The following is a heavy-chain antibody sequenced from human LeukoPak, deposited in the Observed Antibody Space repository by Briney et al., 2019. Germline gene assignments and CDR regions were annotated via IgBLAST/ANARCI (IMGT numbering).Heavy chain of an antibody. Sequence: GGSLRLSCAASGFTLSSYAMTWVRQGPGKGLEWVSSITGSGGSTYYADSVKGRFTISRDNSKNSLYLQMNSLRTEDTALYYCAKVPKPGFWSGYSGGYFDYWGQGTLVTVSS. D-gene: IGHD3-3*01. CDR2: ITGSGGST. CDR1: GFTLSSYA. CDR3: AKVPKPGFWSGYSGGYFDY. V-gene: IGHV3-43*02. J-gene: IGHJ4*02.